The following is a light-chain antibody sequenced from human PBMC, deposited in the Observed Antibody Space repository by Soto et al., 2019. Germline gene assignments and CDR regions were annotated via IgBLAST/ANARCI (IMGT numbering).Light chain of an antibody. CDR1: QSLRSD. V-gene: IGKV3-11*01. CDR2: DVS. CDR3: HQRQSWPRT. J-gene: IGKJ1*01. Sequence: EIVLTQSPGTLSLSPGERLTLSCRASQSLRSDLAWYQQKPGQXPRXXIYDVSNRATGIPARFSASGSGTDFTITISDVQPEDFALYYCHQRQSWPRTFGQGTKVDIK.